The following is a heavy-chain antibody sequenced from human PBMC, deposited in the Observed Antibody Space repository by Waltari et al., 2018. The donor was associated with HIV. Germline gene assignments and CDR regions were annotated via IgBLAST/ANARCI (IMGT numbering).Heavy chain of an antibody. V-gene: IGHV1-69*01. J-gene: IGHJ4*02. D-gene: IGHD6-13*01. CDR2: IMPLFGIT. Sequence: QVQLVQSGAEVKQPGSSVKVSCMASGGSFSSYGITWVRQAPGQGLEWMGGIMPLFGITNYAQKFQGRVTITADESTNTTYMNLRSLTSEDTALYYCARGPIAASGLGYCDYWGQGTLVTVSS. CDR1: GGSFSSYG. CDR3: ARGPIAASGLGYCDY.